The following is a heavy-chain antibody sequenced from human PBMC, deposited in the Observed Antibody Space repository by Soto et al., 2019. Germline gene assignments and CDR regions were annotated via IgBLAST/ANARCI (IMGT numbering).Heavy chain of an antibody. J-gene: IGHJ6*02. Sequence: PGWSLRLSCAASGFTFSSYAMSWVRQAPGKGLEWVSAISGSGGSTYYADSVKGRFTISRDNSKNTLYLQMNTLRAEDTALYYCPKDRRYCSGTSCYTGDCYYGIDVWGQGSTGTVSS. CDR1: GFTFSSYA. D-gene: IGHD2-2*02. V-gene: IGHV3-23*01. CDR2: ISGSGGST. CDR3: PKDRRYCSGTSCYTGDCYYGIDV.